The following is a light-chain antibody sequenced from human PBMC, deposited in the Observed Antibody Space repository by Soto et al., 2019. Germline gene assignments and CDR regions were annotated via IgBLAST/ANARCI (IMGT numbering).Light chain of an antibody. CDR3: SSYTSSITLV. J-gene: IGLJ2*01. Sequence: QSVLTQPASVSGSPGQSITISCTGTSSDVGGYNYVSWYQQYPGKAPKLMIYDVSNRPSGVSNRFSGSKSGNTASLTISGLQAEDEADYYCSSYTSSITLVFGGWTKLTVL. CDR1: SSDVGGYNY. CDR2: DVS. V-gene: IGLV2-14*01.